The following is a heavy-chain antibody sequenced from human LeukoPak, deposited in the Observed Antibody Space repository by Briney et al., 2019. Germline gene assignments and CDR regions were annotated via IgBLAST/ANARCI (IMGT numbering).Heavy chain of an antibody. D-gene: IGHD3-22*01. CDR2: IYHSGST. V-gene: IGHV4-30-2*01. J-gene: IGHJ3*02. CDR1: GGSISSGGYS. Sequence: SQTLSLTCAVSGGSISSGGYSWSWIRQPPGKGLEWIGYIYHSGSTYYNPSLKSRVTISVDRSKNQFSLKLSSVTAADTAVYYCAREDDSSGWRAFDIWGQGTMVTVSS. CDR3: AREDDSSGWRAFDI.